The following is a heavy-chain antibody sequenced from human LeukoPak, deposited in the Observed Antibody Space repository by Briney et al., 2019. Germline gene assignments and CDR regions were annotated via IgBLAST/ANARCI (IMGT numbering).Heavy chain of an antibody. Sequence: PRGSLRLSCAASGFTSSYYWMHWVRQAPGKGLVWVSRINSDGDIADYADSVKGRFTISRDNAKNMVYLQMNSLRAEDTAVYYCVREASGKFWGQGTLVTVSS. V-gene: IGHV3-74*01. D-gene: IGHD1-26*01. CDR1: GFTSSYYW. CDR2: INSDGDIA. CDR3: VREASGKF. J-gene: IGHJ4*02.